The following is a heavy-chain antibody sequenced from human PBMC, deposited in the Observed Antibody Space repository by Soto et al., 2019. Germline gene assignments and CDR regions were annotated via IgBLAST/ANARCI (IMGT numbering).Heavy chain of an antibody. D-gene: IGHD2-15*01. J-gene: IGHJ3*01. Sequence: VPLSESGGGLVKPGGSLRLSCAASGFTFSSYAMTWVRLAPGRGLEWVATIAGSGGMTYYTNSVRGRFTISRDNSKNTVSLQMSSLRAEDTAMYFCAKVNFFDTPGTFDVWGQGTPVTVSS. CDR1: GFTFSSYA. CDR3: AKVNFFDTPGTFDV. CDR2: IAGSGGMT. V-gene: IGHV3-23*01.